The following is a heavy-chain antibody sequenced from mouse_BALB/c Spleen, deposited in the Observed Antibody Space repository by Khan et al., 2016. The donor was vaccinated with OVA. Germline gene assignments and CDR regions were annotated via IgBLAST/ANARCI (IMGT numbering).Heavy chain of an antibody. CDR2: IYPGGGYT. V-gene: IGHV1-63*02. CDR1: GYTFTNYW. Sequence: VQLVESGAELVRPGTSVKMSCKAAGYTFTNYWIGWVKQRPGHGLEWIGDIYPGGGYTNYNEKFKGKATLTADTSSSTAYMQVSSLTSEDSAIYYCARRRAARATWDYFDYWGQGTTLTVSS. CDR3: ARRRAARATWDYFDY. J-gene: IGHJ2*01. D-gene: IGHD3-1*01.